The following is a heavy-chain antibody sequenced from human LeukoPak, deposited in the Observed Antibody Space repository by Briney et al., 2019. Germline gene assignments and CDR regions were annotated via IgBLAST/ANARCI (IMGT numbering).Heavy chain of an antibody. J-gene: IGHJ3*02. Sequence: GASVKVSCKASGGTFSSYAISWVRQAPGQGLEWMGGIIPIFGTANYAQKFQGRVTITADKSTSTAYMELSSLRSEDTAVYYCARNYDILDAFHIWGQGTMVTVSS. CDR1: GGTFSSYA. CDR3: ARNYDILDAFHI. V-gene: IGHV1-69*06. CDR2: IIPIFGTA. D-gene: IGHD3-9*01.